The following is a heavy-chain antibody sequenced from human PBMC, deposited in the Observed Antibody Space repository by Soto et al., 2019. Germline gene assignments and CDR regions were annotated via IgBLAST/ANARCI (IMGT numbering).Heavy chain of an antibody. CDR2: LNSDGSNT. D-gene: IGHD6-19*01. Sequence: SMRLSWVASECTISAFWVHRVRQTPGEGLVWVSRLNSDGSNTDYADSVKGRFSISRDNAKNTVYLQMNSLRADDTALYYCARGAKGQWLVDFWGQGTLVTVSS. CDR1: ECTISAFW. J-gene: IGHJ4*02. CDR3: ARGAKGQWLVDF. V-gene: IGHV3-74*01.